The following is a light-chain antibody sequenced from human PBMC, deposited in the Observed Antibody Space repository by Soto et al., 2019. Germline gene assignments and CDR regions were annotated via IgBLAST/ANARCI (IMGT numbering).Light chain of an antibody. Sequence: QSALTQPASVSGSHGQSISISCTGTSSDVGNYNYVSWYQQHPGKAPKLMIYDVSNRPSGVSNRFSGSKSGNTASLTISGLQAEDEADYYCSSYTSSRTLVFGTGTKVTVL. CDR2: DVS. CDR3: SSYTSSRTLV. CDR1: SSDVGNYNY. V-gene: IGLV2-14*01. J-gene: IGLJ1*01.